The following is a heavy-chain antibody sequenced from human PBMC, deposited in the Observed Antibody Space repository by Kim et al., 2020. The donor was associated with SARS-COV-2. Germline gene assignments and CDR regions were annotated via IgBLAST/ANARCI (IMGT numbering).Heavy chain of an antibody. D-gene: IGHD1-26*01. J-gene: IGHJ4*02. Sequence: SETLSLTCTVSGGSISSYYWSWIRQPPGKGLEWIGYIYYSGSTNYNPSLKSRVTISVDTSKNQFSLKLSSVTAADTAVYYCARIRGSYPLEYFDYCCQGTLVTVSS. CDR1: GGSISSYY. CDR2: IYYSGST. CDR3: ARIRGSYPLEYFDY. V-gene: IGHV4-59*01.